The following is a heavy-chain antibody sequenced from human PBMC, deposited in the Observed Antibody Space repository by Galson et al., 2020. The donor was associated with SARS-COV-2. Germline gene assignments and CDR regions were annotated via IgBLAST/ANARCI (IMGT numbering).Heavy chain of an antibody. Sequence: GSLRLSCPASGFTFRNYAMHWVRQAPGKGLEYVSGISDSGGNTYYADSVKGRFTISRDNSKDTLYLQMSSLRPEDTAVYYCVKEGRTGWYYFDYWGQGTLVTVSS. CDR2: ISDSGGNT. J-gene: IGHJ4*02. CDR3: VKEGRTGWYYFDY. D-gene: IGHD6-19*01. V-gene: IGHV3-64D*08. CDR1: GFTFRNYA.